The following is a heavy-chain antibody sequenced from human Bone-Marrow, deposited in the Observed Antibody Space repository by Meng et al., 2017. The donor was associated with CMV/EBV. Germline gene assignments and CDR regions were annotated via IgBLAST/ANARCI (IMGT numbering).Heavy chain of an antibody. CDR2: IFHSGST. CDR3: ARVAYYDFWSGYYIDYYYGMDV. Sequence: ESLKLSCTFSGYSISSGYYWGWIRQPPGKWLDWIGSIFHSGSTCYNPSLKSRVTISVDTSKSQFSLKLSSVTAADTALYYCARVAYYDFWSGYYIDYYYGMDVWGQGTMVTVSS. V-gene: IGHV4-38-2*02. D-gene: IGHD3-3*01. CDR1: GYSISSGYY. J-gene: IGHJ6*02.